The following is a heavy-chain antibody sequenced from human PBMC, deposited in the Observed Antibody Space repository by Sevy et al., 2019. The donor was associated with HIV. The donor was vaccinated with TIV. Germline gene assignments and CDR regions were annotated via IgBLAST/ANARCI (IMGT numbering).Heavy chain of an antibody. Sequence: ASVKVSCKASGGTFSSYAISWVRQAPGQGLEWMGGIIPIFGTANYAQTFQGRVTITADESTSTAYMELSSLRSEDTAVYYCARETATMGYYYYGMDVWGQGTTVTVSS. CDR3: ARETATMGYYYYGMDV. J-gene: IGHJ6*02. CDR2: IIPIFGTA. CDR1: GGTFSSYA. D-gene: IGHD1-1*01. V-gene: IGHV1-69*13.